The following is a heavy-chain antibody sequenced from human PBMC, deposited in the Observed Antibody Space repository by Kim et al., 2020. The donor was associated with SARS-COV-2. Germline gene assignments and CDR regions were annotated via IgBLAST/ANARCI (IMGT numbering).Heavy chain of an antibody. V-gene: IGHV3-23*01. D-gene: IGHD5-12*01. CDR3: AKEIVATIGGIQYDAFDI. CDR1: GFTFSSYA. J-gene: IGHJ3*02. CDR2: ISGSGGST. Sequence: GGSLRLSCAASGFTFSSYAMSWVRQAPGKGLEWVSAISGSGGSTYYADSVKGRFTISRDNSKNTLYLQMNSLRAEDTAVYYCAKEIVATIGGIQYDAFDIWGQGTMVTVSS.